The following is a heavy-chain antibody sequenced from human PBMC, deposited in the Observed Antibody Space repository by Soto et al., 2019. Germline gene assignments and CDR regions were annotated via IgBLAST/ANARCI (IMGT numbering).Heavy chain of an antibody. CDR3: AKVLVGATLRTFDY. CDR2: ISGGGGGT. V-gene: IGHV3-23*01. Sequence: GGSLRLSCAASGLTFSSFAMSWVRQAPGKGLEWVSGISGGGGGTYYADSVKGRFAISRDNSKNTLYLQMSSLRAEDSALYYCAKVLVGATLRTFDYWGQGTLVTVSS. CDR1: GLTFSSFA. J-gene: IGHJ4*02. D-gene: IGHD1-26*01.